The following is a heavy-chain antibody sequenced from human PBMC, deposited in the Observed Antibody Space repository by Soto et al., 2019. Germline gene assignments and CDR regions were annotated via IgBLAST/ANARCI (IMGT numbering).Heavy chain of an antibody. CDR3: AGNYDFWSGYYPKQYYYYYYGMDV. V-gene: IGHV1-18*01. Sequence: ASVKVSCKASGYTFTSDGISWVRQAPGQGLEWMGWISAYNGNTNYAQKLQGRVTMTTDTSTSTAYMELRSLRSDDTAVYYCAGNYDFWSGYYPKQYYYYYYGMDVWGQGTTVTVS. J-gene: IGHJ6*02. D-gene: IGHD3-3*01. CDR1: GYTFTSDG. CDR2: ISAYNGNT.